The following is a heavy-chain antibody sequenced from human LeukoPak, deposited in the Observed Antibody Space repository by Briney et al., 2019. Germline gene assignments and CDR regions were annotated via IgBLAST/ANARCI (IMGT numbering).Heavy chain of an antibody. CDR2: VSTSGGST. Sequence: AAGSLRLSCAASGLTFSRYAMSWVRQAPGKGLEWVSGVSTSGGSTYYADSVKGRFTISRDNSKNTLHLQMNSLRAEDTAIYYCAKQAYDSPRTDFDYWGQGTLVTVSS. D-gene: IGHD3-22*01. CDR3: AKQAYDSPRTDFDY. J-gene: IGHJ4*02. CDR1: GLTFSRYA. V-gene: IGHV3-23*01.